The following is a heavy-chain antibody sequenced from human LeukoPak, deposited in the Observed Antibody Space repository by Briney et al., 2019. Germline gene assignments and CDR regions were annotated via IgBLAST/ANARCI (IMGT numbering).Heavy chain of an antibody. CDR1: GFTFSTYS. V-gene: IGHV3-21*01. CDR2: ISSSSYI. Sequence: AGGSLRLSCAAPGFTFSTYSMNWVRQAPGMGLEWVSSISSSSYIYYADSVKGRFTISRDNAKNSLYLQMNSLRAEDTAVYYCARDLYGDYSFDYWGQGARVTVSS. D-gene: IGHD4-17*01. CDR3: ARDLYGDYSFDY. J-gene: IGHJ4*02.